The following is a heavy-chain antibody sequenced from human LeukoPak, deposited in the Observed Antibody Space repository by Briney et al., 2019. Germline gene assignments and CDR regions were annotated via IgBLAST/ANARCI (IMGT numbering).Heavy chain of an antibody. J-gene: IGHJ4*02. CDR2: ISAYNCNT. CDR3: ARDRPSWYYDSSGYSVTYLDY. CDR1: GYTFTSYG. V-gene: IGHV1-18*01. Sequence: ASVKVSCKASGYTFTSYGISWVRQAPGQGLEWMGWISAYNCNTNYAQKLQGRVTMTTDTSTSTAYMELRSLRSDATAVYYCARDRPSWYYDSSGYSVTYLDYWGQGTLVTVSS. D-gene: IGHD3-22*01.